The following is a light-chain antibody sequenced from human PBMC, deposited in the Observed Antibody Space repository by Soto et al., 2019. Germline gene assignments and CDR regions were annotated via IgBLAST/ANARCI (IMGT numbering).Light chain of an antibody. CDR2: GAS. CDR3: QQSYRTPLT. J-gene: IGKJ5*01. CDR1: QSVSSN. Sequence: EILMTQSPATLSVSPGERATLSCRASQSVSSNLAWYQQKPGQAPGLLMDGASSRATSIPDRFSGGGSATDFTLTSSRLEPEDFATYYCQQSYRTPLTFGQGTRLEIK. V-gene: IGKV3D-15*01.